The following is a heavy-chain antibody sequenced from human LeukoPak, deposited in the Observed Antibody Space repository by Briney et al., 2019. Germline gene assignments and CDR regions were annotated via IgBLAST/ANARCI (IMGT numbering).Heavy chain of an antibody. Sequence: GGSLRLSCAASGFTFSRYWMHWVRQAPGKGLVWVSLISSDGSTISHADSVKGRFTISRDNAKNTMFLQMNSLRAEDTAVNYCARGKYSSGPWGQGTLVTVSS. V-gene: IGHV3-74*01. CDR2: ISSDGSTI. CDR1: GFTFSRYW. CDR3: ARGKYSSGP. D-gene: IGHD6-19*01. J-gene: IGHJ5*02.